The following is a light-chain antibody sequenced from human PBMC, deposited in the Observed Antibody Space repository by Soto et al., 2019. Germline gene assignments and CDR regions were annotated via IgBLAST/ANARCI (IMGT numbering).Light chain of an antibody. Sequence: QSALTQPASVSGSPGQSITISCTGTSSDVGSYNLVSWYQQHPGKAPKLMIYEGSKRPSGVSNRFSGSKSGNTASLTISGLQAEDEADYYCQSFDKYLSAVVFGGGTKLTVL. J-gene: IGLJ2*01. V-gene: IGLV2-23*01. CDR1: SSDVGSYNL. CDR2: EGS. CDR3: QSFDKYLSAVV.